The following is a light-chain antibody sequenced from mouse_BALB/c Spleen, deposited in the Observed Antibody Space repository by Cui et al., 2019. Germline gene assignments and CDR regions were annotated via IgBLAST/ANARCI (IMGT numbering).Light chain of an antibody. V-gene: IGKV4-59*01. CDR2: DTS. J-gene: IGKJ4*01. CDR3: QQWSSNPPT. Sequence: QIDLTQCTANMSASPGEHVTITCSASQSVSHMHWYEQKAGTSPKKLIYDTSKLASGVPARFSGSGSGTSYSLTISLMEAEDTATYFCQQWSSNPPTFGSGTKLEIK. CDR1: QSVSH.